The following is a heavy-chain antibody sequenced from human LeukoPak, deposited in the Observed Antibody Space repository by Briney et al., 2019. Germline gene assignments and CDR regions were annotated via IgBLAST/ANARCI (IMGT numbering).Heavy chain of an antibody. CDR2: INPIGGST. CDR1: GYTFTSYY. J-gene: IGHJ4*02. Sequence: ASVKVSCKASGYTFTSYYMHWVRQAPGQGLEWMGIINPIGGSTSYAQKFQGRVTMTRDTSTSTIYMELSSLRSEDTAVYYCARDEWGGLGTTVTTAYWGQGTLVTVSS. D-gene: IGHD4-17*01. CDR3: ARDEWGGLGTTVTTAY. V-gene: IGHV1-46*01.